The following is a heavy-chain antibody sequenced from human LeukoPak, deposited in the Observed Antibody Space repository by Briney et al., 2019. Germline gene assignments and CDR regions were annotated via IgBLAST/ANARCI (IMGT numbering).Heavy chain of an antibody. J-gene: IGHJ4*02. CDR2: IYYSGST. V-gene: IGHV4-61*01. CDR3: ARQAFCSGTSCNPFDY. Sequence: PSETLSLTCTVSGGSVSSGSSYWSWIRQPPGKGLEWIGYIYYSGSTNYNPSLKSRVTISIDTSKSQFSLKLSSVTAADTAVYYCARQAFCSGTSCNPFDYWGQGTLVTVSS. CDR1: GGSVSSGSSY. D-gene: IGHD2-2*01.